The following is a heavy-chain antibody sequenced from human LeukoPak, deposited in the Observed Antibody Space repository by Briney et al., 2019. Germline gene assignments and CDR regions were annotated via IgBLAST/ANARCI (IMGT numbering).Heavy chain of an antibody. CDR2: IYYSGST. D-gene: IGHD3-3*01. CDR3: ARGSHYDFWSGYYTKGNWFDP. J-gene: IGHJ5*02. V-gene: IGHV4-31*03. CDR1: GGSIGSGGYY. Sequence: PSQTLSLTCTVSGGSIGSGGYYWSWIRQHPGKGLEWIGYIYYSGSTYYNPSLKSRVTISVDTSKNQFSLKLSSVTAADTAVYYCARGSHYDFWSGYYTKGNWFDPWGQGTLVTVSS.